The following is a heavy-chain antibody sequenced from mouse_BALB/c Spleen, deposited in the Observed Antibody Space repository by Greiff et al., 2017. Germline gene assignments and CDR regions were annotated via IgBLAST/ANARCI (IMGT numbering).Heavy chain of an antibody. V-gene: IGHV1-18*01. CDR3: ARSIFYYDYDRDAMDY. CDR1: GYTFTDYN. CDR2: INPNNGGT. D-gene: IGHD2-4*01. Sequence: EVQLQQSGPELVKPGASVKIPCKASGYTFTDYNMDWVKQSHGKSLEWIGDINPNNGGTIYNQKFKGKATLTVDKSSSTAYMELRSLTSEDTAVYYCARSIFYYDYDRDAMDYWGQGTSVTVSS. J-gene: IGHJ4*01.